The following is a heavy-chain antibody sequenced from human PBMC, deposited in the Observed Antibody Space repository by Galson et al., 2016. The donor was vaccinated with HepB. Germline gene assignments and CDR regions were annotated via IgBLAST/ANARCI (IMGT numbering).Heavy chain of an antibody. CDR3: ARWTGASLVRGISTTKLDY. J-gene: IGHJ4*02. CDR1: GYIFTDYY. Sequence: SVKVSCKASGYIFTDYYLHWVRQAPGQGLEWMGWINPNSGGANYALKFHGRVTMTRDTSISTAYLEVSRLRPDDTAVYYCARWTGASLVRGISTTKLDYWGQGTLVTVSS. D-gene: IGHD3-10*01. V-gene: IGHV1-2*02. CDR2: INPNSGGA.